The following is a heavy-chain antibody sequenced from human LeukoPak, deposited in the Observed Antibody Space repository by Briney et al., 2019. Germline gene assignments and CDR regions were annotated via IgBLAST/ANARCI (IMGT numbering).Heavy chain of an antibody. CDR2: ISGDGGST. CDR3: AKGGYSSSWYAFHC. V-gene: IGHV3-23*01. J-gene: IGHJ4*02. Sequence: RSGGSLRLSCAASGFTFSSYAMSWVRQAPGKGLEWVSAISGDGGSTNYADSVQGRFTISRDNSKNTLFLQMNSLRAEDTAVYYCAKGGYSSSWYAFHCWGQGTLVTVSS. CDR1: GFTFSSYA. D-gene: IGHD6-13*01.